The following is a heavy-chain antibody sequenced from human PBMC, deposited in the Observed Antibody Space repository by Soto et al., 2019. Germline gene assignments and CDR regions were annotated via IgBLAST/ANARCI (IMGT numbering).Heavy chain of an antibody. CDR3: ARQARVATYSDFDY. J-gene: IGHJ4*02. Sequence: QLQLQESGPGLVKPSETLSLTCTVSGGSISSSAYYWGWIRQPPGKGLEWIGSIYYSGTTFYVPSLKSRLFMSVETSKNQFSLRRRSVTATDTAVYYCARQARVATYSDFDYWGQGTLVTVSS. D-gene: IGHD2-15*01. V-gene: IGHV4-39*01. CDR2: IYYSGTT. CDR1: GGSISSSAYY.